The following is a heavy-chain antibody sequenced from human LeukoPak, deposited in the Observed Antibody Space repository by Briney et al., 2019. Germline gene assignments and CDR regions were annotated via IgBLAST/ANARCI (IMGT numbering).Heavy chain of an antibody. CDR2: IYTSGST. J-gene: IGHJ5*02. D-gene: IGHD3-10*01. V-gene: IGHV4-4*07. Sequence: SETLSLTCTVSGGSISSYYWSWIRQPAGKGLEWIGRIYTSGSTNYNPSLKSRVTISVDKSKNQFSLKLSSVTAADTAVYYCARAGGTMVRGTDVVLNWFDPWGQGTLVTVSS. CDR1: GGSISSYY. CDR3: ARAGGTMVRGTDVVLNWFDP.